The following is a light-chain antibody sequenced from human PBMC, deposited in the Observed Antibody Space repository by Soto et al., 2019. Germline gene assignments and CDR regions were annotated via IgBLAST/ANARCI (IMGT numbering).Light chain of an antibody. V-gene: IGKV1-5*03. Sequence: DIQMTQSPSTLSASVGDRVTITCRASQSISSWLAWYQQKPGKAPNLLIYRASNLESGVPSRFSGSGSGTECTLTISSLQPDDSATYYCQQYSRLYTFGQGTKLEI. CDR1: QSISSW. CDR3: QQYSRLYT. J-gene: IGKJ2*01. CDR2: RAS.